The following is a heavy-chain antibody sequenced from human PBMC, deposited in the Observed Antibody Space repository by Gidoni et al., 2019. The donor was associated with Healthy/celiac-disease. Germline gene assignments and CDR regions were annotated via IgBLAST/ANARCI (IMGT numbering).Heavy chain of an antibody. D-gene: IGHD5-12*01. J-gene: IGHJ4*02. CDR3: ARAPLDGYNYYFDY. CDR1: GYTCTSYG. V-gene: IGHV1-18*01. Sequence: QVQLVQSGDAVKTPGASVKVSCKAYGYTCTSYGISWVRQCPVQGLEWMGWISAYNGNTNYAHTLQGRVTMTTYTSTSTVCMELRSLRSDYTAVYYCARAPLDGYNYYFDYWGQGTLVTVSS. CDR2: ISAYNGNT.